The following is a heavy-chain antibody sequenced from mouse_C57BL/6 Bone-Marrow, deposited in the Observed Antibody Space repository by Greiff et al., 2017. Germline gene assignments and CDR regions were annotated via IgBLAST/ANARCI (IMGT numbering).Heavy chain of an antibody. D-gene: IGHD2-4*01. CDR1: GYTFTSYW. CDR3: ARSRYDYDGAWFAY. J-gene: IGHJ3*01. Sequence: VQLQQPGAELVRPGTSVKLSCKASGYTFTSYWMHWVKQRPGQGLEWIGVIDPSDSYTNYNQKFKGKATLTVDTSSSTAYMQLSSLTSEDSAVYYCARSRYDYDGAWFAYWGQGTLVTVSA. V-gene: IGHV1-59*01. CDR2: IDPSDSYT.